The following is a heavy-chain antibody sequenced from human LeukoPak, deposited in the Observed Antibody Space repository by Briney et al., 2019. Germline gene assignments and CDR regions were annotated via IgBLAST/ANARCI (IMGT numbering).Heavy chain of an antibody. Sequence: PAMSLRLSCAASGLTFSSYAMNWVRQAPGKGLEWVSVISGNGGSTYYADSVRGRFTISRDNSKSTLYLQMNSLRAEDTALYYCTGSYYYEYFQHWGQGTLVTVSS. V-gene: IGHV3-23*01. CDR2: ISGNGGST. J-gene: IGHJ1*01. CDR1: GLTFSSYA. CDR3: TGSYYYEYFQH. D-gene: IGHD3-22*01.